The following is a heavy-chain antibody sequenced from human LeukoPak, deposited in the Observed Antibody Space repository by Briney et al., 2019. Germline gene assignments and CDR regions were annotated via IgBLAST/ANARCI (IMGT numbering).Heavy chain of an antibody. J-gene: IGHJ4*02. CDR3: ARGDSGNDYRFDY. CDR1: GYTFNGDD. D-gene: IGHD5-12*01. Sequence: ASVKVSCKASGYTFNGDDISWVRQAPGQGLEWMGWISGYNGNANYAQKVQGRVTMTTDTSTSTAYMELRSLRSDDTAVYYCARGDSGNDYRFDYWGQGTLVTVSS. V-gene: IGHV1-18*01. CDR2: ISGYNGNA.